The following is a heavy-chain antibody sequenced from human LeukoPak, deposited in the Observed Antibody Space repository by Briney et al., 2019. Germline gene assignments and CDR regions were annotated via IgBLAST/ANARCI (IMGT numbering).Heavy chain of an antibody. Sequence: GSLRLSCAASGFTFSSYGMHWVRQAPGKGLEWVAVISYDGSNKYYAGSVKGRFTISRDNSKNTLYLQMNSLRAEDTAVYYCAKSQSSVAAAGKNYYYGMDVWGQGTTVTVSS. CDR1: GFTFSSYG. CDR2: ISYDGSNK. V-gene: IGHV3-30*18. CDR3: AKSQSSVAAAGKNYYYGMDV. J-gene: IGHJ6*02. D-gene: IGHD6-13*01.